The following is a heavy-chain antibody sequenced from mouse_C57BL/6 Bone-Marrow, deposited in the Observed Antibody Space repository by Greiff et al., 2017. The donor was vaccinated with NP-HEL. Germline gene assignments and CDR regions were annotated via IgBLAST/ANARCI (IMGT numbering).Heavy chain of an antibody. CDR1: GYTFTSYW. Sequence: QVQLQQPGAELVMPGASVKLSCKASGYTFTSYWMHWVKQRPGQGLEWIGEIDPSDSYTNYNQQFKGKSTLTVDKSSSTAYMQLSSLTSEDSAVYYCAREGNYYGRTWFAYWGQGTLVTVSA. J-gene: IGHJ3*01. V-gene: IGHV1-69*01. CDR2: IDPSDSYT. CDR3: AREGNYYGRTWFAY. D-gene: IGHD1-1*01.